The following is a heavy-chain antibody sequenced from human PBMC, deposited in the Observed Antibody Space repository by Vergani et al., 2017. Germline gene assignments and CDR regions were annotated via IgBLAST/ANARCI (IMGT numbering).Heavy chain of an antibody. J-gene: IGHJ4*02. D-gene: IGHD2-2*01. V-gene: IGHV3-9*01. CDR3: AREGEGYCSSTSCYDY. Sequence: EVQLVESGGGLVQPGRSLRLSCAASGFTFDDYAMHWVRQAPGKGLEWVSGISWNSGSTGYADSVKGRFTISRDNAKNSLYLQMNSLRAEDTAVYYCAREGEGYCSSTSCYDYWGQGTLVTVSS. CDR2: ISWNSGST. CDR1: GFTFDDYA.